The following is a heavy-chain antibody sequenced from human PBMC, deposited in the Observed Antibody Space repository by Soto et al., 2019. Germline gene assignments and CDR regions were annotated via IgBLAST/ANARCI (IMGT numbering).Heavy chain of an antibody. Sequence: QVQLQQWGAGLLKPSETLSLTCAVYGGSFSGYYWSWIRQPPGKGLEWIGEINHSGSTNYNPSLKSRVTISVDTSKNQFSLKLSSVTAADTAVYYCSAIPYCSSTSCYVDYWGQGTLVTVSS. V-gene: IGHV4-34*01. D-gene: IGHD2-2*01. CDR3: SAIPYCSSTSCYVDY. CDR1: GGSFSGYY. J-gene: IGHJ4*02. CDR2: INHSGST.